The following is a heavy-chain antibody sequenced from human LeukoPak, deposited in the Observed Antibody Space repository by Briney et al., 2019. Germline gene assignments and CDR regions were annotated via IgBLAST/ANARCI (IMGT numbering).Heavy chain of an antibody. J-gene: IGHJ4*02. Sequence: PSETLSLTCAVYGGSFSDYYWNWIRQSPGKGLEWIGEINHSGSTNYNPSLKSRVTISVDTSKNQFSLKLSSVTAADTAVYYCARGRDTYTGFDYWGQGTLVTVSS. D-gene: IGHD5-18*01. CDR2: INHSGST. CDR1: GGSFSDYY. V-gene: IGHV4-34*01. CDR3: ARGRDTYTGFDY.